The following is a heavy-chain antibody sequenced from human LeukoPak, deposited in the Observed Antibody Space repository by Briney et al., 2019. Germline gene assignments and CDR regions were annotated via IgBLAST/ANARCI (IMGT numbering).Heavy chain of an antibody. CDR2: ISSNGGNT. J-gene: IGHJ4*02. CDR1: GVTFSVFG. D-gene: IGHD2-15*01. V-gene: IGHV3-64D*09. Sequence: GGSLRLSCSASGVTFSVFGMHWVRQAPGKGLEYVSAISSNGGNTYYADSVKGRFTISRDNSKNILYLQMSSLRAEDTAVYYCVKVDCSGGRCSFDYWGQGTLVTVSS. CDR3: VKVDCSGGRCSFDY.